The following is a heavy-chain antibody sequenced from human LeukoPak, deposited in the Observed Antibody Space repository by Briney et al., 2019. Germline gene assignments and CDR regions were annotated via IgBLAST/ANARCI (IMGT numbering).Heavy chain of an antibody. CDR1: GYTFNSSY. CDR3: ARAYYGSSAYRHAVYSDY. J-gene: IGHJ4*02. Sequence: ASVKVSCKASGYTFNSSYMHWVRQAPGQGLEWMGIINPSDDSTRYAQKFQGRVTMTKDTSTNTVYMHLSSLSSDDTAVYYCARAYYGSSAYRHAVYSDYCGQGTLVTASS. V-gene: IGHV1-46*02. D-gene: IGHD3-22*01. CDR2: INPSDDST.